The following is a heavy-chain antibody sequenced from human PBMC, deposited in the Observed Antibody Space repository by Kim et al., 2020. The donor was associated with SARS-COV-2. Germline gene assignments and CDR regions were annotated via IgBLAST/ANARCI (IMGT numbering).Heavy chain of an antibody. CDR2: IYYSGST. Sequence: SETLSLTCTVSGGSISSSSYYWGWIRQPPGKGLEWIGSIYYSGSTYYNPSLKSRVTISVDTSKNQFSLKLSSVTAADTAVYYCARRGRDSSGYYFPSNWYFDLWGLGTLVTVSS. CDR1: GGSISSSSYY. J-gene: IGHJ2*01. V-gene: IGHV4-39*01. CDR3: ARRGRDSSGYYFPSNWYFDL. D-gene: IGHD3-22*01.